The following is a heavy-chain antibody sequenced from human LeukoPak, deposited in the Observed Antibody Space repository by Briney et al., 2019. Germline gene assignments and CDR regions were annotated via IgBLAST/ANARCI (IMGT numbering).Heavy chain of an antibody. D-gene: IGHD1-26*01. Sequence: GGSLRLSCAASGFTFSSYAIHWVRQAPGKGLEWVALISYDGSKKYYTDSVKGRFTISRDNSKNTLYLQMNSLRAGDTAVYYCARGREVLPPEGYYFDYWGQGTLVTVSS. CDR1: GFTFSSYA. CDR2: ISYDGSKK. CDR3: ARGREVLPPEGYYFDY. J-gene: IGHJ4*02. V-gene: IGHV3-30-3*01.